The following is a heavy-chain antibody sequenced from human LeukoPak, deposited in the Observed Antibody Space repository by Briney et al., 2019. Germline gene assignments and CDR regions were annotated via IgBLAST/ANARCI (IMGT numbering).Heavy chain of an antibody. CDR3: AKDRNRGYDFIDY. CDR2: ILYDGNTK. CDR1: GFTFTNYA. D-gene: IGHD5-12*01. J-gene: IGHJ4*02. Sequence: GGSLRLSCAASGFTFTNYAMSWVRQAPGKGLEWVAVILYDGNTKYNEDSVKGRFTISRDNSKNTLYLQMDSLRAEDTAVYYCAKDRNRGYDFIDYWGQGALVTVT. V-gene: IGHV3-30*18.